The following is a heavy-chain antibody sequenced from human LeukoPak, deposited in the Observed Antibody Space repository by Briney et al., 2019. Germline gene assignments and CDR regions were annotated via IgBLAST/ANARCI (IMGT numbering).Heavy chain of an antibody. V-gene: IGHV1-69*05. CDR1: GGTFSSYA. J-gene: IGHJ4*02. CDR3: ARQDLGYCSSTSFYKFDY. D-gene: IGHD2-2*02. Sequence: ASVKVSCKASGGTFSSYAISWVRQAPGQGLEWMGGIIPIFGTANYAQKFQGRVTITTDESTSTAYMELSSLRSEDTAVYYCARQDLGYCSSTSFYKFDYWGQGTLVTVSS. CDR2: IIPIFGTA.